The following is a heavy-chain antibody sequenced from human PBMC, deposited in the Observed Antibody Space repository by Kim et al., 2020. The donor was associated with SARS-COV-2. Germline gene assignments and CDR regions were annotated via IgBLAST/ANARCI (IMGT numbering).Heavy chain of an antibody. CDR2: IYTSGST. CDR3: ARDRDRYCSSTSCSRPYGMDV. V-gene: IGHV4-4*07. D-gene: IGHD2-2*01. CDR1: GGSISSYY. J-gene: IGHJ6*02. Sequence: SETLSLTCTVSGGSISSYYWSWIRQPAGKGLEWIGRIYTSGSTNYNPSLKSRVTMSVDTSKNQFSLKLSSVTAADTAVYYCARDRDRYCSSTSCSRPYGMDVWGQGTKVTV.